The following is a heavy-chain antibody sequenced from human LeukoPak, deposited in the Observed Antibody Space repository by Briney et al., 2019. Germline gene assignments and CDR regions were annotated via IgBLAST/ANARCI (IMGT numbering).Heavy chain of an antibody. CDR2: INPNSGGT. Sequence: GASVKVSCKASGYTFTGHYMHWVRQAPGQGLEWMGWINPNSGGTNYAQKFQGRVTMTRDTSISTAYMELSRLRSDDTAVYYCARDRGDGYNYYYYYYMDVWGKGTTVTVSS. CDR1: GYTFTGHY. J-gene: IGHJ6*03. V-gene: IGHV1-2*02. D-gene: IGHD5-24*01. CDR3: ARDRGDGYNYYYYYYMDV.